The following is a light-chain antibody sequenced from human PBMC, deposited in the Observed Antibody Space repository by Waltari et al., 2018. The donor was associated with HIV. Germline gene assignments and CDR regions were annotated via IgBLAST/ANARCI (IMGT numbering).Light chain of an antibody. CDR3: GTGDTRVSEVV. CDR2: DNG. V-gene: IGLV1-51*01. Sequence: QSVLTQPPSVSAAPGQKVTISCSGNTSTIGNNYMSWYQQVPGAAPKLLIYDNGKRPSGIPGRFSASKSGTSATLVITGLQTGDEADYYCGTGDTRVSEVVFGGGTKLTVL. J-gene: IGLJ3*02. CDR1: TSTIGNNY.